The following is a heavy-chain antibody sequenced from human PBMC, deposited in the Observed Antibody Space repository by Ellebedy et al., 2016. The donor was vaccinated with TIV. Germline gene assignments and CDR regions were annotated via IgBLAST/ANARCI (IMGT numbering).Heavy chain of an antibody. CDR2: MNPTSGNT. CDR3: ARARGVYGEKDYEYWFGP. D-gene: IGHD4-17*01. Sequence: AASVKVSCKASGYTFGDYDINWVRQAPGQGLEWMGWMNPTSGNTGYAQKFQVRVTITRNTAISTFYMELRSLRSEDTAVYYCARARGVYGEKDYEYWFGPWGQGTLVTVPS. V-gene: IGHV1-8*03. J-gene: IGHJ5*02. CDR1: GYTFGDYD.